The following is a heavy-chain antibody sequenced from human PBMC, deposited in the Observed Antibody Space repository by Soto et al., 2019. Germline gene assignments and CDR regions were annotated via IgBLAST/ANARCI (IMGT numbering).Heavy chain of an antibody. D-gene: IGHD2-2*01. Sequence: GGSLRLSCAASGFTFSSYAMHWVRQAPGKGLEWVAVISYDGSNKYYADSVKGRFTISRDNSKNTLYLQMNSLRAEDTAVYYCARELGLVPDASAHYYGMDVWGQGTTVTVYS. CDR3: ARELGLVPDASAHYYGMDV. J-gene: IGHJ6*02. CDR2: ISYDGSNK. V-gene: IGHV3-30-3*01. CDR1: GFTFSSYA.